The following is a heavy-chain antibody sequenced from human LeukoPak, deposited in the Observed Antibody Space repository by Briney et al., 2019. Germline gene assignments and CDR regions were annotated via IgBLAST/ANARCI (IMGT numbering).Heavy chain of an antibody. CDR1: GYTFTSYY. Sequence: ASVKVSCKASGYTFTSYYMHWVRQAPGQGLEWMGIINASGGSTSYAQKFRGRVTMTRDTSTSTVYMELSSLRSEDTAVYYCASGSGWSGTYYYYYYGMDVWGQGTTVTVSS. CDR2: INASGGST. V-gene: IGHV1-46*01. CDR3: ASGSGWSGTYYYYYYGMDV. J-gene: IGHJ6*02. D-gene: IGHD6-19*01.